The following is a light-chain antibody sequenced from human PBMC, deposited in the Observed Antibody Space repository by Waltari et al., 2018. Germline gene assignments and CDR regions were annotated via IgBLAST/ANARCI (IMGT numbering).Light chain of an antibody. CDR3: SSYTSSSTRV. V-gene: IGLV2-14*01. CDR2: DVS. Sequence: QSALTQPASVSGSPGQSITISCTGTSSDVGGYNYVSWYQQHPGKAPKLMIYDVSNRPLGVSNRFPGSKSGNTASLTISGLQAEDEADYYCSSYTSSSTRVFGGGTKLTVL. J-gene: IGLJ3*02. CDR1: SSDVGGYNY.